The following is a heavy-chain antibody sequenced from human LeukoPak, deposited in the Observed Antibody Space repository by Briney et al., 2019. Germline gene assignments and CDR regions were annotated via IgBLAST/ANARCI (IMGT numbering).Heavy chain of an antibody. J-gene: IGHJ4*02. CDR2: IYYTGIT. Sequence: KPSETLSLTCTVSGGSISSGSYYWGWIRQPPGKGPEWVGGIYYTGITYYNPSLQSRVTISLDTPKNQFSLKLSSVTAADTAVYYCERDLGYYNFDSWGQGTLVTVSS. V-gene: IGHV4-39*07. D-gene: IGHD3-10*01. CDR3: ERDLGYYNFDS. CDR1: GGSISSGSYY.